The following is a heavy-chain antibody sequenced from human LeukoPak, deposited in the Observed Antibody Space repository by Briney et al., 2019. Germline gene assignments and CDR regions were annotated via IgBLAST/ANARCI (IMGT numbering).Heavy chain of an antibody. CDR3: AKDAQRGFDYSNSLEY. CDR1: QVTFSPYG. V-gene: IGHV3-33*06. CDR2: ILNDGSNQ. D-gene: IGHD4-11*01. Sequence: GKSLTLSCVACQVTFSPYGMHLVRHGPGTGLEWLAVILNDGSNQYYADSVKGRFTISRDNSQNTVYLQMNSLRAEDMAVYYCAKDAQRGFDYSNSLEYWGQGTLVTVSS. J-gene: IGHJ4*02.